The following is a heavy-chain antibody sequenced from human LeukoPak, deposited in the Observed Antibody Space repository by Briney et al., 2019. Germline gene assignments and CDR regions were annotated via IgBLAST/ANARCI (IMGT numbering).Heavy chain of an antibody. CDR1: GYTLTELS. D-gene: IGHD3-22*01. Sequence: ASVKVSCKFSGYTLTELSMHWVRQAPGKGLEWMGGFDPEDGETIYAQKFQGRVTMTEDTSTDTAYMELSSLRSEDTAVYYCATDRAYDSSGHSFDYWGQGTLVTVSS. CDR3: ATDRAYDSSGHSFDY. J-gene: IGHJ4*02. V-gene: IGHV1-24*01. CDR2: FDPEDGET.